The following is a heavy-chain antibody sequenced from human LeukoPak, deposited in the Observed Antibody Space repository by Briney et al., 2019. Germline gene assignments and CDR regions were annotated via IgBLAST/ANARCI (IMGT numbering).Heavy chain of an antibody. D-gene: IGHD2-2*01. V-gene: IGHV4-34*01. CDR1: GGSFSGYY. J-gene: IGHJ4*02. CDR3: ARLYCSSTSCHHYYFDY. CDR2: INHSGST. Sequence: SETLSLTCAVYGGSFSGYYWSWIRQPPGKGLEWIGQINHSGSTNYNPSLKSRVTISVDTSKSQFSLKLSSVTAADTAVYYCARLYCSSTSCHHYYFDYWGQGTLVTVSS.